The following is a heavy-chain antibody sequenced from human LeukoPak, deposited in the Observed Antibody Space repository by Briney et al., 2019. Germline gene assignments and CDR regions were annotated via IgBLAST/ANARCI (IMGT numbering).Heavy chain of an antibody. CDR3: ARSYGGNFIFDY. CDR1: GFTFSSYA. D-gene: IGHD4-23*01. J-gene: IGHJ4*02. Sequence: GGSLRLSCAASGFTFSSYAMHWVRQAPGKGLEWVAVISYDGSNKYYADSVKGRFTISRDNSKNTLYLQMNSLRAEDTAVYYCARSYGGNFIFDYWGQGTLVTVSS. CDR2: ISYDGSNK. V-gene: IGHV3-30*04.